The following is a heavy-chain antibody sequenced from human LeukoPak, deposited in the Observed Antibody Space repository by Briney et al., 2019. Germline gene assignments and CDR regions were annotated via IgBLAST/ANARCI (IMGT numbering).Heavy chain of an antibody. CDR3: ARYYYDSSGYYNYYYYYMDV. D-gene: IGHD3-22*01. CDR2: IIPIFGTA. CDR1: GGTFSNYA. V-gene: IGHV1-69*06. Sequence: ASVKVSCKASGGTFSNYAISWVRQAPGQGLEWMGGIIPIFGTANYAQKFRGRVTITADKSTRTAYMELRSLRSDDTAVYYCARYYYDSSGYYNYYYYYMDVWGKGTTVTVSS. J-gene: IGHJ6*03.